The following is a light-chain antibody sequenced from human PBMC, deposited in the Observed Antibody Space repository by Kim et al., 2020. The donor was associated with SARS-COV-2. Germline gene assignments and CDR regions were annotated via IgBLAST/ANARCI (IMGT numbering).Light chain of an antibody. CDR1: RLRSYY. CDR3: NSRDSNDNVL. CDR2: GKN. J-gene: IGLJ2*01. V-gene: IGLV3-19*01. Sequence: SSELTQDPAVSVALGQTVRITCQGDRLRSYYATWYQQKPGQAPIVVMYGKNNRPSGITDRFSGSSSGNTASLTITGTQAGDEADYYCNSRDSNDNVLFGGGTK.